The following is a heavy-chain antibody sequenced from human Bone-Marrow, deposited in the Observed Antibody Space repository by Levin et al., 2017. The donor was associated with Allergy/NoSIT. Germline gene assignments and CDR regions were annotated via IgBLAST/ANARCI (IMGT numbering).Heavy chain of an antibody. D-gene: IGHD3/OR15-3a*01. Sequence: KVSCKVAGYMFDNFWIGWVRQRPGKGLEWVGIASPDFSARVNPSFQGQVTLSTDRSVATAFLEWKSLKASDTGVYFCARHPSFWTGYFFDYWGQGTLVNVSS. V-gene: IGHV5-51*01. CDR2: ASPDFSA. CDR3: ARHPSFWTGYFFDY. J-gene: IGHJ4*02. CDR1: GYMFDNFW.